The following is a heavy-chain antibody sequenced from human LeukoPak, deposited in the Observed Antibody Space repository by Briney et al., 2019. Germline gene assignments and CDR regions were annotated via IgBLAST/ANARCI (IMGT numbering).Heavy chain of an antibody. D-gene: IGHD6-19*01. Sequence: SETLSLTCTVSGGSISSGGYYWSWIRQPPGKGLEWIGYIYHSGSTNYNPSLKSRATISVDTSKNQFSLKLSSVTAADTAVYYCARGAAVAELSFDYWGQGTLVTVSS. CDR2: IYHSGST. CDR1: GGSISSGGYY. CDR3: ARGAAVAELSFDY. V-gene: IGHV4-61*08. J-gene: IGHJ4*02.